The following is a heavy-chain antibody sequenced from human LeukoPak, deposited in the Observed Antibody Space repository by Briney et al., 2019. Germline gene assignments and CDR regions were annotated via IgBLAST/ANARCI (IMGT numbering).Heavy chain of an antibody. Sequence: PGGSLRLSCAASGFTFSRHWMTWVRQAPGKGLEWVANIKQDGSEKYYVDSVKGRFTISRDNAKNSLYLQMNSLRAEDTAVYYCARAYALDYWGQGTLVTVSS. J-gene: IGHJ4*02. CDR1: GFTFSRHW. V-gene: IGHV3-7*03. CDR3: ARAYALDY. CDR2: IKQDGSEK.